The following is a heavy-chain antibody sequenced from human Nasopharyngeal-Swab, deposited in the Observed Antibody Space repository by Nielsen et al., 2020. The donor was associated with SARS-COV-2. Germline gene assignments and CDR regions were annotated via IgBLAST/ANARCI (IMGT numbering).Heavy chain of an antibody. Sequence: SVTVSCKASVYTFNDYYMQWVRQAPGQGIEWMGRINPNSGDKNYEQKFQGKVTMTRDKSISTAYMELSRLRSDDTAVYYCARVYSRAFEYWGQGTQVTVSS. CDR1: VYTFNDYY. V-gene: IGHV1-2*06. CDR3: ARVYSRAFEY. J-gene: IGHJ4*01. CDR2: INPNSGDK. D-gene: IGHD6-13*01.